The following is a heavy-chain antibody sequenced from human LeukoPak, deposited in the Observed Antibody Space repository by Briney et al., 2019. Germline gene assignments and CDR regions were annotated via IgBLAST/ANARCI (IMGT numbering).Heavy chain of an antibody. CDR2: IFYSGNT. J-gene: IGHJ3*02. CDR1: GGSINTSDYY. D-gene: IGHD6-13*01. Sequence: PSQTLSLTCTVSGGSINTSDYYWSWIRQPPGKGLEWIGYIFYSGNTYYNPSLKSRVIISIDTSKNQFSLRLSSVTAADTAVYYCARHSRFIAAAPFDIWGQRTMVTVSS. V-gene: IGHV4-30-4*08. CDR3: ARHSRFIAAAPFDI.